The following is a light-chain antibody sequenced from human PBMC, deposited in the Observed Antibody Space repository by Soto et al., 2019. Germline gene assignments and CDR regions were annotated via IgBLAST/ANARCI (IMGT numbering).Light chain of an antibody. CDR1: QTISNY. Sequence: DIQMTQSPSSLSASVGDRVTITCRASQTISNYLNWYQQKPGKAPKLLIYAASSLQFGVPSRFSGSGSGTDFTLTISSLQPEDFATYYCQQSYSTLMYTFGQGTKVDTK. V-gene: IGKV1-39*01. J-gene: IGKJ2*01. CDR2: AAS. CDR3: QQSYSTLMYT.